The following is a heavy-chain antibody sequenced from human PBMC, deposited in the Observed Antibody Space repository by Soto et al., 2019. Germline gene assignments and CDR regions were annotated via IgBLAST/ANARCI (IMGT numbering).Heavy chain of an antibody. Sequence: QVQLVQSGAEVKKSGASVKVSCKASGYTFTSHDINWVRQATGQGLEWMGWMNPNSGNTGYAQKFQRRVTMTSNTSISTAYMELSSLRSEDTAVYYCARWDYGDYARFDYWGQGTLVTVSS. CDR1: GYTFTSHD. V-gene: IGHV1-8*01. J-gene: IGHJ4*02. D-gene: IGHD4-17*01. CDR3: ARWDYGDYARFDY. CDR2: MNPNSGNT.